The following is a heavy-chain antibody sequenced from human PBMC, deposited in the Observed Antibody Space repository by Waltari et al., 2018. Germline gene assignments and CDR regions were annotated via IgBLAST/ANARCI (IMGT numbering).Heavy chain of an antibody. D-gene: IGHD4-4*01. CDR2: ISSNGGST. J-gene: IGHJ4*02. Sequence: EVQLVESGGGLVQPGGSLRLSCAASGFTFSSYAMHWVRQAPGKGLEYVSAISSNGGSTYYANSVKGRFTISRDNYKNTLYLQMGSLRAEDMAVYYCARAGVTLYYFDYWGQGTLVTVSS. CDR1: GFTFSSYA. V-gene: IGHV3-64*01. CDR3: ARAGVTLYYFDY.